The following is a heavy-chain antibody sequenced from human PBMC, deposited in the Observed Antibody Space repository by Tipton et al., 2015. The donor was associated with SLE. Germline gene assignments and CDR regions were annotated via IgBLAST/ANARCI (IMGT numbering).Heavy chain of an antibody. CDR2: IYYKGST. V-gene: IGHV4-59*11. CDR3: ARGCGSYSSGWYDAFEI. CDR1: GGSISSHY. D-gene: IGHD6-19*01. Sequence: TLSLTCTVSGGSISSHYWSWIRQPPGKGLEWIGNIYYKGSTTYNPFLKSRVTISVDRSKNQFSLKMSSVTAADTAVYYCARGCGSYSSGWYDAFEIWGQGTLVTVSS. J-gene: IGHJ3*02.